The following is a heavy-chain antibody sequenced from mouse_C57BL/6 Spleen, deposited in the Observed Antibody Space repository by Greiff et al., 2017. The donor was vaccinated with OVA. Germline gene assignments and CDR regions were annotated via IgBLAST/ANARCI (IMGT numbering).Heavy chain of an antibody. D-gene: IGHD2-3*01. J-gene: IGHJ1*03. CDR2: IDPANGNT. CDR3: ARYSADGYAWYFDV. Sequence: EVQLKESVAELVRPGASVKLSCTASGFTIKNTYMHWVKQRPEQGLEWIGRIDPANGNTKYAPKFQGKATITADTSSNTAYQQLSSLTSEDTAFYYGARYSADGYAWYFDVWGTGTTVTVSS. CDR1: GFTIKNTY. V-gene: IGHV14-3*01.